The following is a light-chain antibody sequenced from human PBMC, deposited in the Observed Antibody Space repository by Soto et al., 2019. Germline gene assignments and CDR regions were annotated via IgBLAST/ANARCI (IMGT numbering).Light chain of an antibody. J-gene: IGLJ2*01. CDR3: SSYAGTDVV. CDR1: SSDVGGYNY. Sequence: QSALTQPPSASGSPGQSVTISCTGTSSDVGGYNYVSWYQQHPGKAPKLMIYEVSKRPSGVPDCVPGSKSGNTASLTVSGLQAEDEADYYCSSYAGTDVVFGGGTQLTVL. V-gene: IGLV2-8*01. CDR2: EVS.